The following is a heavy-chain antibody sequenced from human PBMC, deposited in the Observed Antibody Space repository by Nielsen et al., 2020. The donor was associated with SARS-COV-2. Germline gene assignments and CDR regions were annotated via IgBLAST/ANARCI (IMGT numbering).Heavy chain of an antibody. Sequence: GESLKISCAAFGFTVSGNHMNWVRQAPGKGLEWVSVIYSGNNTFYADSVKGRFTISRDNSKNTLYLQMNSLRAEDTAVYYCARRDTTKGRDYYYSYMDVWGKGTTVTVSS. D-gene: IGHD5-18*01. CDR3: ARRDTTKGRDYYYSYMDV. CDR2: IYSGNNT. J-gene: IGHJ6*03. V-gene: IGHV3-53*01. CDR1: GFTVSGNH.